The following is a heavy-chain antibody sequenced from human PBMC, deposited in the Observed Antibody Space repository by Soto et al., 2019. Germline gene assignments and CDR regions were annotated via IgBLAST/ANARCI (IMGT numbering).Heavy chain of an antibody. CDR1: GFTFRSYW. CDR2: IKQDGSEK. CDR3: ARLGYCTNGVCLYGMDV. J-gene: IGHJ6*02. Sequence: GGSLGLSCAASGFTFRSYWMSWVRQAPGKGLEWVANIKQDGSEKYYVDSVKGRFTISRDNAKNSLYLQMNSLRAEDTAVYYCARLGYCTNGVCLYGMDVWGQGTTVTVSS. V-gene: IGHV3-7*01. D-gene: IGHD2-8*01.